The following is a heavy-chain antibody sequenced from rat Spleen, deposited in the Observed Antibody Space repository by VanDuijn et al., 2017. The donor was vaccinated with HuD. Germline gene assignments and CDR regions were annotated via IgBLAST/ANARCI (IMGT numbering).Heavy chain of an antibody. J-gene: IGHJ2*01. V-gene: IGHV5-25*01. CDR3: ATRDKNWGY. CDR1: GFTFSDYY. CDR2: ISPSGRNT. Sequence: EVQLVESDGGLVQPGRSLKLSCAASGFTFSDYYMAWVRQAPTKGLEWVATISPSGRNTYYRDSVKGRFTISRDNANSTLYLQMDSLRSEDTATYYCATRDKNWGYWGQGVMVTVSS. D-gene: IGHD5-1*01.